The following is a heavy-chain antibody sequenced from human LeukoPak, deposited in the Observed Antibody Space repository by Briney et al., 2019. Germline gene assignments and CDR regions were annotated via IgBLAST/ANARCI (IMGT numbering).Heavy chain of an antibody. J-gene: IGHJ6*02. CDR3: ARVTLYYDILTGYYPDV. D-gene: IGHD3-9*01. CDR2: IYYSGST. V-gene: IGHV4-30-4*01. CDR1: GGSISSGDYY. Sequence: PSQTLSLTCTVSGGSISSGDYYWSWIRQPPGKGLEWIGYIYYSGSTYYNPSLKSRVTISVDTSKNQFSLKLSSVTAADTAVYYSARVTLYYDILTGYYPDVWGQGTTVTVSS.